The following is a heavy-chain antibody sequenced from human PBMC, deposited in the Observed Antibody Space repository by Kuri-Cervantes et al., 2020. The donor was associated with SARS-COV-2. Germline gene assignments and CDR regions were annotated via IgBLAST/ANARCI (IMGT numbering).Heavy chain of an antibody. V-gene: IGHV3-23*01. J-gene: IGHJ4*02. CDR2: VDADGDGA. Sequence: GGSLRLSCAASGFAFDKLAMHWVRQAPGKGLDWVSSVDADGDGAQYADSVKGRFTISSDRSKSTIYLQMTGLRADDTATYYCAKSYSSTYLDYWGQGNLV. CDR1: GFAFDKLA. D-gene: IGHD4-11*01. CDR3: AKSYSSTYLDY.